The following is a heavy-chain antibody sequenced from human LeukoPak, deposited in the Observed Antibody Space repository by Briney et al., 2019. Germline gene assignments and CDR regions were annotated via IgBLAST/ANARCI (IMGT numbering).Heavy chain of an antibody. Sequence: PGGSLRLSCAASGFTFSSYGMHWVRQAPGKGLEWVAVIWYDGSNKYYADSVKGRFTISRDNSKNTLYLQMNCLRAEDTAVYYCASGYSSSGYRDDAFDIWGQGTMVTVSS. CDR1: GFTFSSYG. D-gene: IGHD6-13*01. V-gene: IGHV3-33*01. J-gene: IGHJ3*02. CDR3: ASGYSSSGYRDDAFDI. CDR2: IWYDGSNK.